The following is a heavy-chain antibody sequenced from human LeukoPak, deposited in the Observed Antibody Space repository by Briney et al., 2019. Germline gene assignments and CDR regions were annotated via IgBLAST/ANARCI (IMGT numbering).Heavy chain of an antibody. D-gene: IGHD6-19*01. V-gene: IGHV4-34*01. CDR3: ATLKGAVAGSYYYYGMDV. CDR1: GGSFSGYY. J-gene: IGHJ6*02. CDR2: INHSGST. Sequence: SETLSLTCAVYGGSFSGYYWSWIRQPPGKGLEWIGEINHSGSTNYNPSLKSRVTISVDTSKNQFSLKLSSVTAADTAVYYCATLKGAVAGSYYYYGMDVWGQGTTATVSS.